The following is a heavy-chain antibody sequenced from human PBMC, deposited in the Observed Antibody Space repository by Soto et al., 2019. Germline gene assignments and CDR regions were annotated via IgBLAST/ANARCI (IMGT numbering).Heavy chain of an antibody. CDR3: ARLRGERIAAVDY. V-gene: IGHV4-39*01. Sequence: PSETLSLTCTVSGGSISGSSYYWGWIRQPPGKGLEWIGSIYYSGSTYYNPSLKSRVTISVDTSKNQFSLKLSSVTAADTAVYYCARLRGERIAAVDYWGQGTLVTVSS. CDR2: IYYSGST. CDR1: GGSISGSSYY. D-gene: IGHD6-13*01. J-gene: IGHJ4*02.